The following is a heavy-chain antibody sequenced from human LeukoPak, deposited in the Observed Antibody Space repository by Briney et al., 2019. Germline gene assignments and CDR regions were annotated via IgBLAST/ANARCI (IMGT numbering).Heavy chain of an antibody. CDR2: IYTSGST. J-gene: IGHJ5*02. CDR1: GGSISSGSYY. D-gene: IGHD6-19*01. Sequence: PSETLSLTCTVSGGSISSGSYYWSWIRQPAGKGLEWIGRIYTSGSTNYNPSLKSRVTISVDTSKNQFSLKLSSVTAADTAVYYCARHIYNSGFFNGGFDPWGQGTLVTVSS. CDR3: ARHIYNSGFFNGGFDP. V-gene: IGHV4-61*02.